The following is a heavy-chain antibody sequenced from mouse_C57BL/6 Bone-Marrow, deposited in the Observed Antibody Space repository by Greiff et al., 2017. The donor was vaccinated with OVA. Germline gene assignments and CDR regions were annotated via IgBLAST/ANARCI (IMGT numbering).Heavy chain of an antibody. CDR2: ISSGGSYT. CDR1: GFTFSSYG. J-gene: IGHJ2*01. V-gene: IGHV5-6*02. Sequence: EVMLVESGGDLVKPGGSLKLSCAASGFTFSSYGMSWVRQTPDKRLEWVATISSGGSYTYYPDSVKGRFTISRDNAKNTLYLQMSSLKSEDTAMYYCARRTLPLDYFDYWGQGTTLTVSS. CDR3: ARRTLPLDYFDY.